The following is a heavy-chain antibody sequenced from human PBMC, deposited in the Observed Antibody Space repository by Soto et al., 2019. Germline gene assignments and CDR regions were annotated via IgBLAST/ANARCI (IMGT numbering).Heavy chain of an antibody. CDR3: AREMGSPESYL. CDR1: GYTFTSYG. D-gene: IGHD1-26*01. Sequence: QVQLVQSGAEVKKPGASVKVSCKASGYTFTSYGISWVRQAPGQGLEWMGWISGYNGNTKYAQKLQGRVTMTTDTITSKTHMEPRSLKSEQKGVYLFAREMGSPESYLWGQGTLVTVSS. CDR2: ISGYNGNT. J-gene: IGHJ4*01. V-gene: IGHV1-18*01.